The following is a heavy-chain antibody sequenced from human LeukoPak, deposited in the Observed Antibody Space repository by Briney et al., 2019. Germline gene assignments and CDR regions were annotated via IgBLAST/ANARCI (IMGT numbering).Heavy chain of an antibody. CDR1: GFTFSSYA. CDR2: ISGSGGST. V-gene: IGHV3-23*01. J-gene: IGHJ6*03. CDR3: AEDPKETRIGFYYYMDV. D-gene: IGHD3-16*01. Sequence: GSLRLSCAASGFTFSSYAMSWVRQAPGKGLEWVSAISGSGGSTYYADSVKGRFTISRDNSKNTLYLQMNSLRAEDTAVYYCAEDPKETRIGFYYYMDVWGKGTTVTVSS.